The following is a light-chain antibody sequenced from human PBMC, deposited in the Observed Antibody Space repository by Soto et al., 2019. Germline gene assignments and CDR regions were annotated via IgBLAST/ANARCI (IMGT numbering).Light chain of an antibody. CDR2: DVG. V-gene: IGLV2-14*01. CDR1: SSDVGSYNY. CDR3: SSYTSAGTLI. J-gene: IGLJ2*01. Sequence: QSALTQPASVSGSHGQSITISCTGTSSDVGSYNYVSWYQQHPGKAPKLMIYDVGDRPSGVSNRFSGSKSGNTASLAISGLQAEDEADYYCSSYTSAGTLIFGGGTKLTVL.